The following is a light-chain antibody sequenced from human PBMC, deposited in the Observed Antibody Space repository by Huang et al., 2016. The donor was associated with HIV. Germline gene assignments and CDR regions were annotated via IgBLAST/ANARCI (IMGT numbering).Light chain of an antibody. V-gene: IGKV3-11*01. Sequence: EIVLAQSPVTLSLSPGERATLPCRASQSVSVYLAWYQQKAGQPPRLLIDNASNRATGIPARCSGSGSGTYFTLTISSLEPEDFAVYYCQQRSDWPPTFGRGTKVEIK. CDR3: QQRSDWPPT. CDR1: QSVSVY. CDR2: NAS. J-gene: IGKJ1*01.